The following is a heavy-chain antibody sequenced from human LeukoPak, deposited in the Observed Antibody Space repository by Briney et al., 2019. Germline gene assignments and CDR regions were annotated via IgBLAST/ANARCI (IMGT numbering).Heavy chain of an antibody. CDR3: ARSGSYPVGFDP. CDR1: GGSISSGDYY. V-gene: IGHV4-30-4*01. D-gene: IGHD1-26*01. Sequence: SQTLSLTCTVSGGSISSGDYYWSWIRPPPGKGLEWIGNIYYSGSTYYNPSLKSRVTISVDTSKNQFSLKLSSVTAADTAVYYCARSGSYPVGFDPWGQGTLVTVSS. J-gene: IGHJ5*02. CDR2: IYYSGST.